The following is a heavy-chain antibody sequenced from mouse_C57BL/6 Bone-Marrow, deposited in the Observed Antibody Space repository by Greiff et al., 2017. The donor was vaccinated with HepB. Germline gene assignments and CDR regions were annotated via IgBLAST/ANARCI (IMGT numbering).Heavy chain of an antibody. V-gene: IGHV1-76*01. J-gene: IGHJ4*01. D-gene: IGHD3-2*02. CDR3: ARPDSSYAMDY. CDR1: GYTFTDYY. Sequence: VKLQESGAELVRPGASVKLSCKASGYTFTDYYINWVKQRPGQGLEWIARIYPGSGNTYYNEKFKGKATLTAEKSSSTAYMQLSSLTSEDSAVYFCARPDSSYAMDYWGQGTSVTVSS. CDR2: IYPGSGNT.